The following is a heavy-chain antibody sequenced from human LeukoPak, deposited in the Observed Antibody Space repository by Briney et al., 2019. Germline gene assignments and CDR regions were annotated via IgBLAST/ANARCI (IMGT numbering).Heavy chain of an antibody. Sequence: SETLSLTCTVSGVSISSYYWSWIRQPPGKGLEWIGYIYYSGSTNYNPSLKSRVTMSIDTSKNQFSLKLSSVTAADTAVYYCARVGTGSFDYWGQGTLVTVSS. CDR2: IYYSGST. V-gene: IGHV4-59*01. J-gene: IGHJ4*02. CDR1: GVSISSYY. CDR3: ARVGTGSFDY. D-gene: IGHD3/OR15-3a*01.